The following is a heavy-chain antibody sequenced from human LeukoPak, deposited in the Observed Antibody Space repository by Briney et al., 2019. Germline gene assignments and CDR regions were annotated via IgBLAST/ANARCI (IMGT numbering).Heavy chain of an antibody. CDR1: GVTFSSYG. CDR3: AREMWVVPAAIHTAGAYYYYYYGMDV. CDR2: IWFDGSNK. Sequence: GRSLRLSCAASGVTFSSYGMHWVCNGPGKGQERVSVIWFDGSNKYYADSVKSRFTISRDNSKNTLYLQMNSLRAEDTAVYYCAREMWVVPAAIHTAGAYYYYYYGMDVWGEGTTVTVSS. D-gene: IGHD2-2*01. V-gene: IGHV3-33*01. J-gene: IGHJ6*04.